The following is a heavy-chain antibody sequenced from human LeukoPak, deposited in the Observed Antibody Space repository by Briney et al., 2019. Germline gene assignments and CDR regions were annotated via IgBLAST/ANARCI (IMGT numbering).Heavy chain of an antibody. CDR2: ISGSGGST. Sequence: PGGSLRLSCAASGFTFSSYAMSWVRQPPGQGQEWLSAISGSGGSTYYADSVKGRCTISRDNSKNTLYLQMNSLRAEDTAVYYCAKKVRLPYYFDYWGQGTLVTVSS. D-gene: IGHD2-15*01. CDR3: AKKVRLPYYFDY. CDR1: GFTFSSYA. J-gene: IGHJ4*02. V-gene: IGHV3-23*01.